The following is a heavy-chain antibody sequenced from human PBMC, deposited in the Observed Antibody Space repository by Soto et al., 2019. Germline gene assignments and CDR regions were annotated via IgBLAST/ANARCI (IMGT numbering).Heavy chain of an antibody. CDR2: ISSTSSNI. V-gene: IGHV3-21*04. CDR1: GFSFSTSI. D-gene: IGHD1-1*01. J-gene: IGHJ3*01. CDR3: ARGIASTSLVTFDV. Sequence: GGSLRLSCVASGFSFSTSIMRWVRQAPGKGLEWIATISSTSSNIYYAGSVKGRFSISRDNPKNSLFLQMNSLRADDMAVYYCARGIASTSLVTFDVWGQGTMVTVSS.